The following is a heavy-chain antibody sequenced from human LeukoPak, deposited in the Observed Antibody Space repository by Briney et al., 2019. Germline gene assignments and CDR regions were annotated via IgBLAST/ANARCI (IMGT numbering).Heavy chain of an antibody. CDR2: ISWNSGSI. CDR3: AKDSGGYYDSSGYFDY. Sequence: GRSLRLSCAASGFTFDDYAMHWVRQAPGKGLEWVSGISWNSGSIGYADSVKGRFTISRDNAKNSLYLQMNSLRAEDTALYYCAKDSGGYYDSSGYFDYWAREPWSPSPQ. CDR1: GFTFDDYA. D-gene: IGHD3-22*01. J-gene: IGHJ4*02. V-gene: IGHV3-9*01.